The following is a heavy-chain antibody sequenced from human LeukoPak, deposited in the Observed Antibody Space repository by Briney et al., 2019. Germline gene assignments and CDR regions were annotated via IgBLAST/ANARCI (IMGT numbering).Heavy chain of an antibody. V-gene: IGHV3-23*01. Sequence: GGSLRLSCAASGFTFSNYAMSWVRQAPGKGLEWVSAISGSGGGTYYADSVKGRFTISRDNSKNTLYLQMNSLRAEDTAVYYCAKGNWNYPLDYWDQGTLVTVSS. CDR2: ISGSGGGT. J-gene: IGHJ4*02. CDR3: AKGNWNYPLDY. CDR1: GFTFSNYA. D-gene: IGHD1-7*01.